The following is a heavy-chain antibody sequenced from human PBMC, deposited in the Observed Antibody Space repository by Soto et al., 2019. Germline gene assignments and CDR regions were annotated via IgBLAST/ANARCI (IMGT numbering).Heavy chain of an antibody. CDR2: IYYSGST. Sequence: QVQLQESGPGLVKPSQTLSLTCTVSGGSISSGGYYWTWIRQYPGKGLEWIGYIYYSGSTFYHPSIKSRVSISVDTSKNQFSLNLSSVTAADTAVYYCARGLSVTLFDYWGQGTLVTVSS. J-gene: IGHJ4*02. D-gene: IGHD4-17*01. V-gene: IGHV4-31*03. CDR3: ARGLSVTLFDY. CDR1: GGSISSGGYY.